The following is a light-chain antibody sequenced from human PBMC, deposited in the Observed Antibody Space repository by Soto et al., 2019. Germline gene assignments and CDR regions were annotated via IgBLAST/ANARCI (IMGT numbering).Light chain of an antibody. CDR3: QKAKSFPVS. CDR1: QDIGSW. J-gene: IGKJ5*01. CDR2: AES. V-gene: IGKV1D-12*01. Sequence: DIQMTQSPSSVAASVGDRVTITCRASQDIGSWFAWYQQKPGKVPKIMIYAESILQSGVPYRLSGSGSGTDLTLTINNLQPEDFATYYCQKAKSFPVSFGQGTRLEIK.